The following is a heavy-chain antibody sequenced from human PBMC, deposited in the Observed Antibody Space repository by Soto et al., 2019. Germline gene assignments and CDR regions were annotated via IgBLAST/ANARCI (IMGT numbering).Heavy chain of an antibody. CDR3: AGGRWVQLPGY. CDR1: GGSVGSGSHY. D-gene: IGHD5-12*01. V-gene: IGHV4-61*01. J-gene: IGHJ4*02. CDR2: IIYSGST. Sequence: SETLSLTCTVSGGSVGSGSHYWSWIRQPPGKGLEWIGYIIYSGSTNYNPSLKSRVTISVDTSKNQFSLKLTSVTAADTAVYYCAGGRWVQLPGYWGQGMLVTVSS.